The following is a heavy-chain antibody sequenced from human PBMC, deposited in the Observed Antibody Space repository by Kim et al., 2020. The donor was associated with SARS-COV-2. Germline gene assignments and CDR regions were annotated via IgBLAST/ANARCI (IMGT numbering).Heavy chain of an antibody. CDR2: ISYDGSIK. V-gene: IGHV3-30*03. Sequence: GGSLRLSCAASGFTFSSYLMHWVRQAPGKGLEWVAVISYDGSIKYYADSVKGRFTISRDNSKNTLYLQMNSLRAEDTAVYYCARGVKNYDSTGYPGDDAFDIWGQGSMVTVSS. CDR1: GFTFSSYL. D-gene: IGHD3-22*01. CDR3: ARGVKNYDSTGYPGDDAFDI. J-gene: IGHJ3*02.